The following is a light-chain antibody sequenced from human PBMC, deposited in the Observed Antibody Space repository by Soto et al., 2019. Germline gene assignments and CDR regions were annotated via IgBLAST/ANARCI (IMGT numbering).Light chain of an antibody. CDR1: QSIRNY. V-gene: IGKV1-39*01. J-gene: IGKJ2*01. Sequence: DIQMTQSPSSLSASVGDRVTITCRASQSIRNYLNWYQQKPGKAPKLLIFTASILQSGVPSRFSGSGSGTDFTLTXXSLXPEXXXXYYCQQSYSTPYTFGQGTKLEIK. CDR3: QQSYSTPYT. CDR2: TAS.